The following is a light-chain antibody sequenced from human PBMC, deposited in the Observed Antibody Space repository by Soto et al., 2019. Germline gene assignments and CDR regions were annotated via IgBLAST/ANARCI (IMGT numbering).Light chain of an antibody. J-gene: IGKJ4*01. CDR3: QQYNFWPQLT. Sequence: EIVMTQTPATLSVSPGERATRSCRASQSVNSNLAWYRQKPGQAPMLLISDASTRATGVPARFSGSGSGTEFTLTISSLQSEDSGIYYCQQYNFWPQLTFGGGNKVEIK. CDR2: DAS. V-gene: IGKV3-15*01. CDR1: QSVNSN.